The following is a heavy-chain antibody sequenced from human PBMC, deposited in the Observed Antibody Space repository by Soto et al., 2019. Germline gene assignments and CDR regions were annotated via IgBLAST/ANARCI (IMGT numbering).Heavy chain of an antibody. J-gene: IGHJ5*02. CDR2: INHVGGT. Sequence: SETLSLTCAVYGGFLSESYWTWIRQPPGKGLEWIGEINHVGGTNYNPSLKSGVTMSVDTSQNQFSLRLISVTAADTAMYFCVRIRYQLPSSVLWLDPWGQGTPVTVSS. CDR1: GGFLSESY. CDR3: VRIRYQLPSSVLWLDP. V-gene: IGHV4-34*01. D-gene: IGHD3-16*01.